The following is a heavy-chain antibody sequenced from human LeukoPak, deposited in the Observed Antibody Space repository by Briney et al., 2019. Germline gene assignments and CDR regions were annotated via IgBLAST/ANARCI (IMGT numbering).Heavy chain of an antibody. V-gene: IGHV3-23*01. CDR2: ISGSGGST. J-gene: IGHJ6*03. CDR3: ASLPDIVVVVAATHYMDV. D-gene: IGHD2-15*01. CDR1: GFTFDDYT. Sequence: GGSLRLSCAASGFTFDDYTMHWVRQAPGKGLEWVSAISGSGGSTYYADSVKGRFTISRDNSKNTLYLQMNSLGAEDTAVYYCASLPDIVVVVAATHYMDVWGKGTTVTISS.